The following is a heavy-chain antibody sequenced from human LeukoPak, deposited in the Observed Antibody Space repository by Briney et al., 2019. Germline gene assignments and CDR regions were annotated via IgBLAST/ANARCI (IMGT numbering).Heavy chain of an antibody. Sequence: GGSLRLSCAASGFTFSSYAMSWVRQAPGKGLEWVSAISGSGGSTYYADSVKGRFTISRDNSKNTLYLQMNSLRAEDTAVYYCAKDEYYGFWSGYLVDYWGQGTLVTVSS. CDR3: AKDEYYGFWSGYLVDY. CDR1: GFTFSSYA. V-gene: IGHV3-23*01. CDR2: ISGSGGST. D-gene: IGHD3-3*01. J-gene: IGHJ4*02.